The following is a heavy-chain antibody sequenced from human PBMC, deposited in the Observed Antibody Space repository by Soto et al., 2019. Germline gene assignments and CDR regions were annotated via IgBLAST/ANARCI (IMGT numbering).Heavy chain of an antibody. D-gene: IGHD2-2*01. J-gene: IGHJ5*02. CDR2: IYYSGST. CDR1: GGSISSGGYY. Sequence: SETLSLTCTVSGGSISSGGYYWSWIRQHPGKGLEWIGYIYYSGSTYYNPSLRSRVTISVDRSRTQFSLKMSSVTAADTAVYYCARGRVVVPAAVMFNCLDPWGQGALVTVSS. V-gene: IGHV4-31*03. CDR3: ARGRVVVPAAVMFNCLDP.